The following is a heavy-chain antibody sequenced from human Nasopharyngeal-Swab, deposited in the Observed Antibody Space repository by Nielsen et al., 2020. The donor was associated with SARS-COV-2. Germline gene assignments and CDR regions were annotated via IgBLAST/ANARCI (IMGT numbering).Heavy chain of an antibody. CDR2: IYYSGSI. CDR3: ARGAEYSYGYYAFDI. D-gene: IGHD5-18*01. J-gene: IGHJ3*02. CDR1: GGSISYYY. V-gene: IGHV4-59*13. Sequence: SETLSLTCTASGGSISYYYWTWIRQPPGKGLEWIGYIYYSGSIHYNPSLKSRVTISLDTSKNQFSLRLSSLTAADTAVYYCARGAEYSYGYYAFDIWGPGTMVTVSS.